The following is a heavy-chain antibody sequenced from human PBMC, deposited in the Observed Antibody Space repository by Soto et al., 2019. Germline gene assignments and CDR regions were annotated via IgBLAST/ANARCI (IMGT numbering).Heavy chain of an antibody. J-gene: IGHJ4*02. CDR2: IHPDGSRT. CDR1: GFTFSGYW. D-gene: IGHD2-21*01. CDR3: ARQSAVLQDFIAVEVGGLDY. Sequence: GGSLRLSCAASGFTFSGYWMHWVRQVPGKGLVWVSRIHPDGSRTNYADPVKGRFTISRDNAKNTLYLQMNSLRAEDTAVYYCARQSAVLQDFIAVEVGGLDYWGQGTLVTVSS. V-gene: IGHV3-74*01.